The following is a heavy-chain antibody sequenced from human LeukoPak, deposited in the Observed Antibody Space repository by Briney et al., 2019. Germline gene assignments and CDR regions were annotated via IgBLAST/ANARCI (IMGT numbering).Heavy chain of an antibody. CDR2: ISSSSSTI. Sequence: PGGSLRLSCEASEFTFSNYWMSWVRQAPGKGLEWVSYISSSSSTIYYADSVTGRFTISRDNAKNSLYLQMNSLRAEDTAVYYCARDYDILTGYYQLSWGQGTLVTVSS. J-gene: IGHJ4*02. D-gene: IGHD3-9*01. CDR3: ARDYDILTGYYQLS. CDR1: EFTFSNYW. V-gene: IGHV3-48*01.